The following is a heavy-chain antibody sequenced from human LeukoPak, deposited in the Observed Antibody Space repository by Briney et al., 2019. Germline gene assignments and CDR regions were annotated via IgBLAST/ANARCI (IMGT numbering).Heavy chain of an antibody. J-gene: IGHJ4*02. Sequence: SGGSLRLSCAASGITVSSNYMSWVRQAPGKGLEWVSFIHSGDRTYYADSVKGRFTISRDNAQNSFYLQMNSLRAEDTAVYYCARDRGSTGYDLYDYWGQGTLVTVSS. D-gene: IGHD5-12*01. CDR2: IHSGDRT. V-gene: IGHV3-66*01. CDR3: ARDRGSTGYDLYDY. CDR1: GITVSSNY.